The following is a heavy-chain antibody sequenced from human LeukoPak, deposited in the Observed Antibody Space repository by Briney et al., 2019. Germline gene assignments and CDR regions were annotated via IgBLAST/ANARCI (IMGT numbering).Heavy chain of an antibody. J-gene: IGHJ4*02. D-gene: IGHD3-10*01. CDR3: ARQPPDYYGSGSYHDY. CDR1: GGSFSGYY. V-gene: IGHV4-34*01. Sequence: SETLSLTCAVYGGSFSGYYWSWIRQPPGKGLGWIGEINHSGSTNYNPSLKSRVTISVDTSKNQFSLKLSSVTAADTAVYYCARQPPDYYGSGSYHDYWGQGTLVTVSS. CDR2: INHSGST.